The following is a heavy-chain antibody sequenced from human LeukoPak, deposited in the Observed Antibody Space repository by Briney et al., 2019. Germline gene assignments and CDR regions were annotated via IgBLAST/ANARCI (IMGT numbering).Heavy chain of an antibody. D-gene: IGHD3-3*01. V-gene: IGHV3-23*01. CDR2: ISGSGGST. CDR1: GFTFSSYA. CDR3: AKDDHYDFWSGYPYYFDY. J-gene: IGHJ4*02. Sequence: GGSLRLSCAASGFTFSSYAMSWVRQDPGKGLEWVSAISGSGGSTYYADSVKGRFTISRDNSKNTLYLQMNSLRAEDTAVYYCAKDDHYDFWSGYPYYFDYWGQGTLVTVSS.